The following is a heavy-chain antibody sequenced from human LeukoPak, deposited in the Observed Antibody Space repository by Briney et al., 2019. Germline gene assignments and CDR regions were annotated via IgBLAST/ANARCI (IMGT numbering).Heavy chain of an antibody. D-gene: IGHD5-18*01. CDR1: GFTFSSYA. V-gene: IGHV3-23*01. CDR3: AKDVTWVRLCLDY. CDR2: ISGSGGST. J-gene: IGHJ4*02. Sequence: PGGSLRLSCAASGFTFSSYAMSWVRQAPGKGLEWVSGISGSGGSTYYADSVKGRFTVSRDNSKNTLYLQMNSLRAEDRAVYYCAKDVTWVRLCLDYWGQGTLVTVSS.